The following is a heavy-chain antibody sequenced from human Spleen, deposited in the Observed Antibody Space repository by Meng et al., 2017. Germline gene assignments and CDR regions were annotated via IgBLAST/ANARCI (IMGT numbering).Heavy chain of an antibody. Sequence: ASVKVSCKASGYTFTSSYMNWVRQAPGQGFEWMGIVDPNGGSTSYAQKFRGRVTMTRDTSTSTVYMELNSLRSEDTAVYYCARKATSGFNWFDPWGQGTRVTGSS. CDR3: ARKATSGFNWFDP. V-gene: IGHV1-46*01. J-gene: IGHJ5*02. CDR2: VDPNGGST. D-gene: IGHD3-22*01. CDR1: GYTFTSSY.